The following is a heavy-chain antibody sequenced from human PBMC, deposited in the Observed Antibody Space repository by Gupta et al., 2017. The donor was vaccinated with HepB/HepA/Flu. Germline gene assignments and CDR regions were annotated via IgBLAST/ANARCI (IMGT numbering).Heavy chain of an antibody. CDR3: ARVGWGEAAGGRGY. CDR2: ISSSSSTI. V-gene: IGHV3-48*02. D-gene: IGHD6-25*01. Sequence: EVQLVASGGGLVQPGGSLRRSCSASGFTFCDYSRNWVRQAPGKGLEGVSYISSSSSTIYYADSVKGRFTISRENAKKTLYRQMNSLRDEDTAVYYCARVGWGEAAGGRGYWGQGTLVTVSS. CDR1: GFTFCDYS. J-gene: IGHJ4*02.